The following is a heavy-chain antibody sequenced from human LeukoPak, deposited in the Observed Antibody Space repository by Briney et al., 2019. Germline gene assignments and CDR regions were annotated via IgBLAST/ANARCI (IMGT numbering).Heavy chain of an antibody. CDR2: ISAYNGNT. J-gene: IGHJ4*02. D-gene: IGHD6-19*01. CDR1: GYTFTSYG. V-gene: IGHV1-18*01. Sequence: ASVKVSCKASGYTFTSYGISWVRRAPGQGLEWMGWISAYNGNTNYAQKLQGRVTMTTDTSTSTAYMELRSLRSDDTAVYYCARVVSAVAVEQGDYWGQGTLVTVSS. CDR3: ARVVSAVAVEQGDY.